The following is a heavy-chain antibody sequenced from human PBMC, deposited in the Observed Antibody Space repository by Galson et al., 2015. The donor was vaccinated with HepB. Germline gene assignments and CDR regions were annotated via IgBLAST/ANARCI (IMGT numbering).Heavy chain of an antibody. CDR2: IYYSGST. D-gene: IGHD6-19*01. CDR3: ASIVGGYSSASYFDY. J-gene: IGHJ4*02. CDR1: GGSISSRSYY. V-gene: IGHV4-39*02. Sequence: ETLSLTCTVSGGSISSRSYYWGWIRQPPGKGLEWIGSIYYSGSTYYNPSLKSRVTISVDTSKNHFSLKLSSVTAADTAVFYCASIVGGYSSASYFDYWGQGTLVTVSS.